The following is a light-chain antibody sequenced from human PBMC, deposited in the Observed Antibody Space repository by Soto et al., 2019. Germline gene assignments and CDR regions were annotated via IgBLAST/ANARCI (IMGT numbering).Light chain of an antibody. J-gene: IGKJ1*01. CDR3: QQYGSSRA. Sequence: EIVLTQSSGTLSLSPGERATLSFRASQSVTSNYLAWYQQKPGQAPRLLIYGASSRATGIPDRFSGSGSGTDFTLTISRLEPEDFAVYYCQQYGSSRAFGQGTKVDI. CDR1: QSVTSNY. CDR2: GAS. V-gene: IGKV3-20*01.